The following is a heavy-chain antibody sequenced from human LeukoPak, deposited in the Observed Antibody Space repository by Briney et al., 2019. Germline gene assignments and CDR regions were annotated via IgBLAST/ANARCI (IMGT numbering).Heavy chain of an antibody. CDR1: GFTFSSYA. J-gene: IGHJ4*02. Sequence: GGSLRLSCAASGFTFSSYAMSWVRQAPGKGLEWVSGISGTGGSTYYADPVKGRFTISRDNSRNTLYLQMNSLRAEDTAVYYCAKPPGYCSSTSCPWDYWGQGTLVTVSS. CDR3: AKPPGYCSSTSCPWDY. CDR2: ISGTGGST. V-gene: IGHV3-23*01. D-gene: IGHD2-2*01.